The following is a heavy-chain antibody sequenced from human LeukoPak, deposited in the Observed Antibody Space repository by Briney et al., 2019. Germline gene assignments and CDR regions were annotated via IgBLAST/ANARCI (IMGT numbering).Heavy chain of an antibody. J-gene: IGHJ5*02. D-gene: IGHD2-21*02. CDR1: GGSISSYY. Sequence: PSETLSLTCTVSGGSISSYYWSWIRQPPGKGLEWIGYIYYSGSTNYNPPLKSRVTISVDTSKNQFSLKLSSVTAADTAVYYCARAEAPYCGGDCYFWFDPWGQGTLVTVPS. CDR2: IYYSGST. V-gene: IGHV4-59*01. CDR3: ARAEAPYCGGDCYFWFDP.